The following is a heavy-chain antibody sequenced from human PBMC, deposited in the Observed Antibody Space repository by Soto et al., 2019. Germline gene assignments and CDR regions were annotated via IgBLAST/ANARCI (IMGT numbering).Heavy chain of an antibody. CDR3: ARDVASAGTTWFDT. D-gene: IGHD6-13*01. CDR2: ISAYNGHT. J-gene: IGHJ5*02. Sequence: QVQLVQSGAEVKKPGASVKVSCKASGYTFASYGISWVRQAPGPGLEWMGWISAYNGHTYYPQKLQGSVTMTTDISTSTAYMELRSLSSVDTAVYYCARDVASAGTTWFDTWGQGTLVTVSS. V-gene: IGHV1-18*01. CDR1: GYTFASYG.